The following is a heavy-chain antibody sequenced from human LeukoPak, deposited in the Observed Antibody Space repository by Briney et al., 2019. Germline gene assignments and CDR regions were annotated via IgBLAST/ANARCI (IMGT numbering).Heavy chain of an antibody. Sequence: GGSLRLSCAASEFTYSSFEMNWVRQAPGKGLEWVSKISDSGGTIYYADSVKGRFTIFRDNAENSLYLQMSSLRAEETAVYYCARGGYYFDYWGQGTLVTVSS. CDR1: EFTYSSFE. CDR3: ARGGYYFDY. V-gene: IGHV3-48*03. J-gene: IGHJ4*02. CDR2: ISDSGGTI.